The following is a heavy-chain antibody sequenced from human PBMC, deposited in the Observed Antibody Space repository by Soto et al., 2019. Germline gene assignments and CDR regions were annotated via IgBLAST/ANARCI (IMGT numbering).Heavy chain of an antibody. Sequence: SETLSLTCTVSGGSISSYYWTWIRQPPGKGLEWIGYIYYSGSTNYNPSLKSRGTISVDTSKNQFSLKLSSVTAADTAVYYCARIYSNGWFDPWGQGTLVTVSS. D-gene: IGHD1-26*01. CDR2: IYYSGST. V-gene: IGHV4-59*08. CDR1: GGSISSYY. CDR3: ARIYSNGWFDP. J-gene: IGHJ5*02.